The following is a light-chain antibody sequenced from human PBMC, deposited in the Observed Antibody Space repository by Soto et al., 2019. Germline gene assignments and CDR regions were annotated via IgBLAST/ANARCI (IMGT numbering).Light chain of an antibody. J-gene: IGKJ1*01. CDR3: QQRSNWPPAWT. Sequence: EIVLTQSPATLSLSPGERATLSCRASQSVSSYLAWYQQKPGQAPRLLIYDASNRATGIPARFSGSGSGTDFTLTISSLEPEDFAVYYCQQRSNWPPAWTFGQGNKLEFK. V-gene: IGKV3-11*01. CDR1: QSVSSY. CDR2: DAS.